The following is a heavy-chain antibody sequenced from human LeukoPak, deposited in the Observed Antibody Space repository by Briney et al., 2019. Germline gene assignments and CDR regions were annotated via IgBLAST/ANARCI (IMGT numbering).Heavy chain of an antibody. D-gene: IGHD3-3*01. V-gene: IGHV4-39*07. CDR2: IYYSGST. CDR3: ARVHPLQIFGVVTHAFDI. Sequence: PSETLSLTCTVSGGSISSSSYYWGWIRQPPGKGLEWIGNIYYSGSTYYNPSLKSRVTISVDTSKNQFSLKLSSVTAADTAVYYCARVHPLQIFGVVTHAFDIWGQGTMVTVSS. J-gene: IGHJ3*02. CDR1: GGSISSSSYY.